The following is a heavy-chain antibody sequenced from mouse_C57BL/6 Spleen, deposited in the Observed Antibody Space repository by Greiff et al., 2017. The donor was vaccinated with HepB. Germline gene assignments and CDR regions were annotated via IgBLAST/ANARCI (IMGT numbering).Heavy chain of an antibody. V-gene: IGHV1-72*01. D-gene: IGHD1-1*01. CDR3: ARGGRVNGVAVVAPMDY. Sequence: QVQLQQPGAELVKPGASVKLSCKASGYTFTSYWMHWVKQRPGRGLEWIGRIDPNSGGTKYNEKFKSKATLTVDIPSSTAYMQLSSLTSEDSAVYYCARGGRVNGVAVVAPMDYWGQGTAVTVSS. CDR2: IDPNSGGT. J-gene: IGHJ4*01. CDR1: GYTFTSYW.